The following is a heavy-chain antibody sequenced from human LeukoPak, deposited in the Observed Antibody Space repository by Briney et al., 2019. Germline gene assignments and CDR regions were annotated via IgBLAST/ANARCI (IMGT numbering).Heavy chain of an antibody. CDR3: ATGLAAHYYMDV. D-gene: IGHD2-15*01. Sequence: ASVKVSCKASGYTFTGYYMHWVRQAPGQGLEWMGWINPNSGATNYAQKFQGRVTMTEDTSTDTAYMELSSLRSEDTAVYYCATGLAAHYYMDVWGKGTTVTVSS. V-gene: IGHV1-2*02. CDR2: INPNSGAT. J-gene: IGHJ6*03. CDR1: GYTFTGYY.